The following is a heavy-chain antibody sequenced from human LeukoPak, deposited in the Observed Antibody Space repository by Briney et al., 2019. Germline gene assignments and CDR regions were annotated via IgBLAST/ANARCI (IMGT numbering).Heavy chain of an antibody. CDR1: GGSISSYY. V-gene: IGHV4-59*05. Sequence: SETLSLTCTVSGGSISSYYWSWIRQPPGKGLEWIGSIYYSGSTYYNPSLKSRVTISVDTSKNQFSLKLSSVTAADTAVYYCARLPFMVRGSFFDYWGQGTLVTVSS. D-gene: IGHD3-10*01. CDR2: IYYSGST. CDR3: ARLPFMVRGSFFDY. J-gene: IGHJ4*02.